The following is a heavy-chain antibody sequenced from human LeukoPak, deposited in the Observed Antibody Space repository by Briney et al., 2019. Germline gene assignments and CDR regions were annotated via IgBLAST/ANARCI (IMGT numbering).Heavy chain of an antibody. CDR2: MNPKSGNT. D-gene: IGHD3-22*01. CDR1: GYTFINYD. J-gene: IGHJ4*02. Sequence: ASVKVSCKTFGYTFINYDIHWVRQAPGQGLEWMGWMNPKSGNTGYAQKFQGRVTMTTDTSRNTSYMELSSLTSGDTAVYYCAKTYYYDTTGFVHPPDDWGQGTQVTVSS. CDR3: AKTYYYDTTGFVHPPDD. V-gene: IGHV1-8*01.